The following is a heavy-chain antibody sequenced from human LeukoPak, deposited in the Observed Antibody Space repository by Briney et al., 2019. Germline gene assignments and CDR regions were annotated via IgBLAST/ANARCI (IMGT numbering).Heavy chain of an antibody. Sequence: GESLKISCKSSGYSFSSYWIAWVRQMPGKGLEWMGIIFPGDSDTRYSPSFQGQVTISADKSISTAYLQWSSLKASDTAMYYCARPDYDSSGYYYLDYWGQGTLVTVSS. D-gene: IGHD3-22*01. CDR1: GYSFSSYW. CDR2: IFPGDSDT. V-gene: IGHV5-51*01. CDR3: ARPDYDSSGYYYLDY. J-gene: IGHJ4*02.